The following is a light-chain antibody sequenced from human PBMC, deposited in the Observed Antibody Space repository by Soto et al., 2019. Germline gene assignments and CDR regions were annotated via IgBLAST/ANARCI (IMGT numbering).Light chain of an antibody. Sequence: EIVLTHSPATLSLSTGETATLSCRASQSVSSYLAWYQQKPGQAPRLLIYDASNRATGIPARFSGSGSGTDFTLTISSLEPEDFAVYYCHQRGNSPLTFGGGTKVDIK. CDR1: QSVSSY. J-gene: IGKJ4*01. CDR2: DAS. V-gene: IGKV3-11*01. CDR3: HQRGNSPLT.